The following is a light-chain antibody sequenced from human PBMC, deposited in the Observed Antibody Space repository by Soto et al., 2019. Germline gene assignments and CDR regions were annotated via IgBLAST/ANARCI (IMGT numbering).Light chain of an antibody. CDR1: QSLSRS. J-gene: IGKJ1*01. V-gene: IGKV3-11*01. Sequence: EIVLTLSPATLSLSPGERATLSCRASQSLSRSLAWYQQKPGQAPRLLIYDASNRATGIPARFSGSGSGTDFTLTISSLEPEDFALYYCQQRSNWPRTFGQGTKVDIK. CDR3: QQRSNWPRT. CDR2: DAS.